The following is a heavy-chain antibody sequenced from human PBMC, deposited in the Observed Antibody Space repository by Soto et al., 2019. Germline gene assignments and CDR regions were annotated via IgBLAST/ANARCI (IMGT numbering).Heavy chain of an antibody. CDR2: INYSGST. D-gene: IGHD3-22*01. J-gene: IGHJ4*02. V-gene: IGHV4-61*01. CDR1: GGSVSSGSYY. CDR3: ARDGDTSGYYYFDY. Sequence: QVQLQESGPGLVKPSETLSLTCTVSGGSVSSGSYYWTWMRQPPGKGLEWIGYINYSGSTSYNPSLKGRVAISVDTSKKQFFLKVSSVTAADTAVYYSARDGDTSGYYYFDYWGQGTLVTVSS.